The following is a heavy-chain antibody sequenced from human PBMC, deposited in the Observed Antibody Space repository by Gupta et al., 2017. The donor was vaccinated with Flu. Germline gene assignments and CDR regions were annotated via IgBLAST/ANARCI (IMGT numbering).Heavy chain of an antibody. CDR1: GFTLKTYA. CDR3: ALRLAAAGYSFDY. CDR2: LSSPSGTT. Sequence: EVQLLESGGGLVQPGGSLRLSCAASGFTLKTYAMRWVRQAPGKGLEWVSSLSSPSGTTFYADSAKVRFTISRDSSKNTLYLQMNTLRAEDTAVYYCALRLAAAGYSFDYWGQGTLVTVSS. D-gene: IGHD6-13*01. V-gene: IGHV3-23*01. J-gene: IGHJ4*02.